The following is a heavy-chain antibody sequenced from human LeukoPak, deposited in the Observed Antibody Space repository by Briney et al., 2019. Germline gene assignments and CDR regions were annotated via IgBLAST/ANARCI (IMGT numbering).Heavy chain of an antibody. D-gene: IGHD3-22*01. Sequence: ASVKVSCKASGYTFTSYAMNWVRQAPGQGLEWMGWINTNTGNPTYAQGFTGRFVFSLVTSVSTAYLQISSLKAEDTAVYYCARNAGASYYDSSGYPIDYWGQGTLVTVSS. V-gene: IGHV7-4-1*02. CDR1: GYTFTSYA. CDR3: ARNAGASYYDSSGYPIDY. CDR2: INTNTGNP. J-gene: IGHJ4*02.